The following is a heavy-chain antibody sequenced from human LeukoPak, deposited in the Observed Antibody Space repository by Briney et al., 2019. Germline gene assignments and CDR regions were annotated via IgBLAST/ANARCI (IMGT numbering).Heavy chain of an antibody. V-gene: IGHV1-46*01. D-gene: IGHD4-23*01. J-gene: IGHJ4*02. CDR3: ARNRPVYGGVDY. CDR2: INPSGGST. CDR1: GYTFTSYY. Sequence: ASVKVSCKASGYTFTSYYMHWVRQAPGQGLEWMGLINPSGGSTSYAQKFQGRVTMTRDTSTSTVYMELSSLRSEDTAVYYCARNRPVYGGVDYWGQGTLVTVSS.